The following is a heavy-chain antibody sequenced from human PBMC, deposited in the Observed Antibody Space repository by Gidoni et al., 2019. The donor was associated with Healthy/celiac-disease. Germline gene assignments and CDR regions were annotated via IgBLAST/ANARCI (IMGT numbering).Heavy chain of an antibody. D-gene: IGHD6-6*01. CDR2: IYYSGST. CDR1: GGSISSSSYY. Sequence: QLQLQESGPGLVKPSETLSLTCTVSGGSISSSSYYWGWIRQPPGKGLEWIGSIYYSGSTYYNPSLKSRVTISVDTSKNQFSLKLSSVTAADTAVYYCARRASIAAHLNWFDPWGQGTLVTVSS. CDR3: ARRASIAAHLNWFDP. V-gene: IGHV4-39*01. J-gene: IGHJ5*02.